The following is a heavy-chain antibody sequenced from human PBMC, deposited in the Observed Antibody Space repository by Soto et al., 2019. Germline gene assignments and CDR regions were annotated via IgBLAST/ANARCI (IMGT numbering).Heavy chain of an antibody. J-gene: IGHJ4*02. CDR1: GYTFTSYG. V-gene: IGHV1-18*01. CDR2: ISAYNGNT. Sequence: QVQLVQSGAEVKKPGASVKVSCKASGYTFTSYGISWVRQAPGQGLEWMGWISAYNGNTNYAQKLQGRVTMTTDTATSTAYMELRSLRADDTAVYYCARDGYYDSRGYYPGADFDYWGQGTLVTVSS. CDR3: ARDGYYDSRGYYPGADFDY. D-gene: IGHD3-22*01.